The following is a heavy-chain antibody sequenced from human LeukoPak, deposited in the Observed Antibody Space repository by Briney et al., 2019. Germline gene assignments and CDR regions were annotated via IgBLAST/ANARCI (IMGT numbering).Heavy chain of an antibody. Sequence: GGSLRLSCAASGFTFSSYWMHWVRQAPGKGLVWVSRINSDETSTSYADSVKGRFTISRDNAKNTPYLQMNSLRAEDTAVYYCVRGGTYGNYWGQGTLVTVSS. V-gene: IGHV3-74*01. CDR2: INSDETST. CDR1: GFTFSSYW. CDR3: VRGGTYGNY. D-gene: IGHD4-17*01. J-gene: IGHJ4*02.